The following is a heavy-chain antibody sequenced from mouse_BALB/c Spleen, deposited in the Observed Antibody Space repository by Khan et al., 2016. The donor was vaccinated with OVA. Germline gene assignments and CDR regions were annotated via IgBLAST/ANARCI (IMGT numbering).Heavy chain of an antibody. CDR2: VTYSGNT. Sequence: EVQLLESGPSLVKPSQTLSLTCSVTGDSITSGFWNWIRKFPGNKFEYMGYVTYSGNTYYNPSLKSRISITRDTSKSQSYLQLNSVTTEDTATYFCARSYGSWTMDYWGQGTSVTVSS. D-gene: IGHD1-1*01. CDR1: GDSITSGF. J-gene: IGHJ4*01. CDR3: ARSYGSWTMDY. V-gene: IGHV3-8*02.